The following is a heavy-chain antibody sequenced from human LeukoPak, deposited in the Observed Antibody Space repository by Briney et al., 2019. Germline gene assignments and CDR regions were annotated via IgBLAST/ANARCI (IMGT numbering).Heavy chain of an antibody. J-gene: IGHJ4*02. Sequence: GGSLRLSCAASGFTFSSYSMNWVRQAPGKGLEWVSYISSSSSTIYYADSVKGRFTISRDNAKNSLYLQMNSLRDEDTAVYYCARGGKGEWLRLVPRNLDYWGQGTLVTVSS. CDR1: GFTFSSYS. CDR2: ISSSSSTI. V-gene: IGHV3-48*02. D-gene: IGHD5-12*01. CDR3: ARGGKGEWLRLVPRNLDY.